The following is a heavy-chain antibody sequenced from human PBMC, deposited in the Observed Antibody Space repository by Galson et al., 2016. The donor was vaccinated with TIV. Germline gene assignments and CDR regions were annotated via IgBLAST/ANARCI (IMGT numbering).Heavy chain of an antibody. CDR1: GDTFSSYS. CDR3: ATRGQQWLAPYYYYGMDV. Sequence: SVKVSCKASGDTFSSYSISWVRQAPGQGFEWMGGIIPVFGTSNYAQKFQGRVTITADKSTSTAYMELTSLRSDDTAVYFCATRGQQWLAPYYYYGMDVWGQGTTVTVSS. V-gene: IGHV1-69*06. J-gene: IGHJ6*02. D-gene: IGHD6-19*01. CDR2: IIPVFGTS.